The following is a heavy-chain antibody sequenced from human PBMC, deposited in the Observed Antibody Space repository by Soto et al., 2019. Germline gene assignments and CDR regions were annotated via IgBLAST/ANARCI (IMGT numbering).Heavy chain of an antibody. V-gene: IGHV3-30*03. CDR3: ATHEGGDYYDSSGYPGP. Sequence: QVQLVESGGGVVQPGRSLRLSCAASGFTFSSYGMHWVRQAPGKGLEWVAVISYDGSNKYYADSVKGRFTISRDNSKNTLYLQMNSLRAEDTAVYYCATHEGGDYYDSSGYPGPWGQGTLVTVSS. D-gene: IGHD3-22*01. CDR2: ISYDGSNK. J-gene: IGHJ5*02. CDR1: GFTFSSYG.